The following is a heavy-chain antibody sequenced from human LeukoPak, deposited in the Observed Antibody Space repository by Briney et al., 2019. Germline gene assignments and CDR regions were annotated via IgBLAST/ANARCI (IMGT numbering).Heavy chain of an antibody. V-gene: IGHV3-30-3*01. CDR1: GFTFSSYA. CDR2: ISYDGSNK. Sequence: GGSLRLSCAASGFTFSSYAMHWVRQAPGKGLEWVAVISYDGSNKYYADSVKGRFTISRDNSKNTLYLQMNSLRAEDTAVYYCAKDASITIFGVVKSDYYYMDVWGKGTTVTVSS. CDR3: AKDASITIFGVVKSDYYYMDV. D-gene: IGHD3-3*01. J-gene: IGHJ6*03.